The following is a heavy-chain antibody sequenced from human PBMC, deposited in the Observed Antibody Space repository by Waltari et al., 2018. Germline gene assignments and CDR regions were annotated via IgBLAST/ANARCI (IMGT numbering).Heavy chain of an antibody. CDR2: IIPISGQS. Sequence: QVHLVQSGTELKKPGSSVRVPCREYVGTVQNYAVTWVRQPLGHGLEWMGSIIPISGQSNYAQNFHSRLTIAANDSTDTVYMDLSGLRSEDTATYYCATLNSADRDYWGQGTLVTVSP. CDR1: VGTVQNYA. J-gene: IGHJ4*02. CDR3: ATLNSADRDY. V-gene: IGHV1-69*13.